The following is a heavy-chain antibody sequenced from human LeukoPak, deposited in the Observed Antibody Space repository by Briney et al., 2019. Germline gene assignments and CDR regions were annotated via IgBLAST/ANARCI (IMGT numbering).Heavy chain of an antibody. Sequence: ASVKVSCKVSGYTLTELSMHWVRQAPGKGLEWTGGFDPEDGETIYAQKFQGRVTMTTDTSTNTAYMELRSLRFDDTAIYYCARDSPYCGSTTCYSFFDYWGQGTLVTVSS. J-gene: IGHJ4*02. CDR2: FDPEDGET. CDR3: ARDSPYCGSTTCYSFFDY. CDR1: GYTLTELS. D-gene: IGHD2-21*01. V-gene: IGHV1-24*01.